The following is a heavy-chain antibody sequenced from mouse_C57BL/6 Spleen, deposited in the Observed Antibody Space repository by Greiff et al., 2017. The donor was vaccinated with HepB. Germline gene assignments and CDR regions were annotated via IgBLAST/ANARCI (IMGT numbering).Heavy chain of an antibody. V-gene: IGHV1-42*01. CDR1: GYSFTGYY. CDR3: ARRHYGSSYRYFDV. J-gene: IGHJ1*03. CDR2: INPSTGGT. D-gene: IGHD1-1*01. Sequence: EVKLVESGPELVKPGASVKISCKASGYSFTGYYMNWVKQSPEKSLEWIGEINPSTGGTTYNQKFKDKATLTVDKSSSTAYMQLKSLTSEDSAVYYCARRHYGSSYRYFDVWGTGTTVTVSS.